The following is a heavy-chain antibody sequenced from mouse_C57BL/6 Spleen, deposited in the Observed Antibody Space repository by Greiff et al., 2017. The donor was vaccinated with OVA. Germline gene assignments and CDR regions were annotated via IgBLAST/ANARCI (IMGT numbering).Heavy chain of an antibody. V-gene: IGHV1-50*01. CDR3: SSRGDYEGFAY. Sequence: QVQLQQPGAELVKPGASVKLSCKASGYTFTSYWMQWVKQRPGQGLEWIGEIDPSDSYTTYNQTFTGKATLAVDTSSSTAYMPLSSLTSEDSAVYYCSSRGDYEGFAYWGQGTLVTVSA. CDR1: GYTFTSYW. D-gene: IGHD2-4*01. CDR2: IDPSDSYT. J-gene: IGHJ3*01.